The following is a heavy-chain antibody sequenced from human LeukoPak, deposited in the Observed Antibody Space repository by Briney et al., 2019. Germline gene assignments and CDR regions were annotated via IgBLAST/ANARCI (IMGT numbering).Heavy chain of an antibody. Sequence: SETLSLTCAVSGGSFSGYYWNWIRQPPGNGLEWIGEINPSGGTNYSPSLKSRVTISVNTSTNQFSLKLTSVTAADTGVYYCARVPDFVARPCDSWGPGTLVTVSS. CDR3: ARVPDFVARPCDS. CDR2: INPSGGT. J-gene: IGHJ4*02. V-gene: IGHV4-34*01. D-gene: IGHD3-16*02. CDR1: GGSFSGYY.